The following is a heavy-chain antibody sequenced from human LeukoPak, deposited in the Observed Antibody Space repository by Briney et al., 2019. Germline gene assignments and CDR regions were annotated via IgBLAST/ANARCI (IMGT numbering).Heavy chain of an antibody. CDR2: ISYDGSNK. V-gene: IGHV3-30*18. D-gene: IGHD6-6*01. CDR3: AKDRSSWYGMDV. J-gene: IGHJ6*02. CDR1: GFTFSSYG. Sequence: PGGSLRLSCAASGFTFSSYGMHWVRQAPGKGLEWVAVISYDGSNKYYADSVKGRVTISRDNSKNTLYLQMNSLRAEDTAVYYCAKDRSSWYGMDVWGQGTTVTVSS.